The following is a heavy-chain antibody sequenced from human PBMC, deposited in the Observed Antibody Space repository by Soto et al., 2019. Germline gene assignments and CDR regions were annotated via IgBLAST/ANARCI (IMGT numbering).Heavy chain of an antibody. CDR2: IYYSGST. CDR3: ARGYITIFGVDALDY. D-gene: IGHD3-3*01. V-gene: IGHV4-59*01. CDR1: GGSISSYS. Sequence: PSETLSLTCTVSGGSISSYSCTWIRQPAGKGLEWIGYIYYSGSTNYNPSLKSRVTISVDTSKNPFSLKLSSVTAADTAGYYCARGYITIFGVDALDYWGQGTLVTVSS. J-gene: IGHJ4*02.